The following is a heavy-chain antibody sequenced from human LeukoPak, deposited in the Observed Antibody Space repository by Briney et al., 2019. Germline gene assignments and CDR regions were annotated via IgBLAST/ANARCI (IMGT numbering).Heavy chain of an antibody. V-gene: IGHV3-48*03. CDR2: ISSSGSTI. J-gene: IGHJ4*02. CDR3: ARDFSDLFDY. Sequence: PGGSLRLSCAASGFTFSSYEMNWARQAPGKGLEWVSYISSSGSTIYYADSVKGRFTISRDNAKNSLYLQMNSLRAEDTAVYYCARDFSDLFDYWGQGTLVTVSS. CDR1: GFTFSSYE. D-gene: IGHD2-21*02.